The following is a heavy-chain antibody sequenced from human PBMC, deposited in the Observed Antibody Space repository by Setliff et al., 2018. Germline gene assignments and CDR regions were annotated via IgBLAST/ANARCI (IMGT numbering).Heavy chain of an antibody. J-gene: IGHJ4*02. Sequence: PGGSLRLSCAASGFTFSSYSLNWVRQAPGKGLEWVSSISSSSSYIYYADSVQGRFTISRDNAKNSLYLQMNSLRAEDTAVYYCARDPGWELTFDYWGQGTLVTVSS. V-gene: IGHV3-21*01. D-gene: IGHD1-26*01. CDR1: GFTFSSYS. CDR2: ISSSSSYI. CDR3: ARDPGWELTFDY.